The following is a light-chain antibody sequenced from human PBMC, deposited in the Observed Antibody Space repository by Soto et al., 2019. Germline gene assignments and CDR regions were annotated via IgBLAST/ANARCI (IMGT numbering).Light chain of an antibody. CDR2: GAS. V-gene: IGKV3-20*01. Sequence: GERATLSCRVSQSINSNYLAWYQQKPGQAPRLLIHGASSRATGVPDRFSGSGSGTDFTLSLSSLVTEDLAVYYCRQSEGIPLNLGGGTRV. J-gene: IGKJ4*01. CDR1: QSINSNY. CDR3: RQSEGIPLN.